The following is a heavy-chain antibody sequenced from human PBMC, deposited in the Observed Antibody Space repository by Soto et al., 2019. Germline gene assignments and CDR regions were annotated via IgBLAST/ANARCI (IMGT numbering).Heavy chain of an antibody. Sequence: PGGSLRLSCVASEFTFSRSAMNWVRQAPGKGLEWVAVISYDGSNEFYADSVKGRFTISRDNSKNTLYLQMNSLRVEDTAVYYCAKGEGHDYGDYSYFDHWGQGTLVTVSS. J-gene: IGHJ4*02. CDR3: AKGEGHDYGDYSYFDH. CDR2: ISYDGSNE. V-gene: IGHV3-30*18. D-gene: IGHD4-17*01. CDR1: EFTFSRSA.